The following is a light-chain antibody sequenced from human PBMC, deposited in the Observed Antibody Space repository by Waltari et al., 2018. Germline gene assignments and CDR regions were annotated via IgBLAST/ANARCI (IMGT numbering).Light chain of an antibody. CDR2: DVT. Sequence: QSALTQPASLSGSPGQSITISCPGTSSDVGAYDYVSWYQQHPGKAPKLMIYDVTKRPSGISNRFSGSKSGNTASLTISGLQAEDEADYYCCSYATSSTLVFGGGTKLTVL. CDR3: CSYATSSTLV. V-gene: IGLV2-23*02. CDR1: SSDVGAYDY. J-gene: IGLJ2*01.